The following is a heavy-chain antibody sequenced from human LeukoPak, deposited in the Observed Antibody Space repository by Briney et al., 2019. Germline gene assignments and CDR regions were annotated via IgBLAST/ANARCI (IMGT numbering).Heavy chain of an antibody. D-gene: IGHD1-26*01. CDR2: INHSGST. V-gene: IGHV4-34*01. CDR1: GGSMSSYS. CDR3: ARWEGGSYYDFDY. Sequence: PSETLSLTCSVSGGSMSSYSWSWIRQPPGKGLEGIGEINHSGSTNYNPSLKSRVTISVDTSKNQFSLKLSSVTAADTAVYYCARWEGGSYYDFDYWGQGTLVTVSS. J-gene: IGHJ4*02.